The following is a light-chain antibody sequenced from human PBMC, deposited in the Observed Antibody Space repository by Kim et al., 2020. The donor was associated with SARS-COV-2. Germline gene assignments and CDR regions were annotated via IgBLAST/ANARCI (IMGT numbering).Light chain of an antibody. Sequence: EIVLTQSPGTLALSPGERATLSCRASQSVGNTYLAWYQQKPGQPPRLLIYGASTRATGIPDRFSGSGSGTDFILTISGLEPEDFAVYYCQLYGNSHRTFGQGTKVDIK. CDR1: QSVGNTY. CDR3: QLYGNSHRT. V-gene: IGKV3-20*01. CDR2: GAS. J-gene: IGKJ1*01.